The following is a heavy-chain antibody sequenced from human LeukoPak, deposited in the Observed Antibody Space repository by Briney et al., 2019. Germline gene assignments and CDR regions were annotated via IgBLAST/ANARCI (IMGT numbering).Heavy chain of an antibody. CDR3: AKDVGYCSVGSCYGFDF. D-gene: IGHD2-15*01. CDR2: VSGVVDTT. V-gene: IGHV3-23*01. CDR1: GFTFGNYA. Sequence: GGSLRLSCAASGFTFGNYAMNWVRQAPGKGLEWVSTVSGVVDTTFYADSVKGRFTISRDNSKNTLFLQMNSLRAEDTALYYCAKDVGYCSVGSCYGFDFWGQGALVTVSS. J-gene: IGHJ4*02.